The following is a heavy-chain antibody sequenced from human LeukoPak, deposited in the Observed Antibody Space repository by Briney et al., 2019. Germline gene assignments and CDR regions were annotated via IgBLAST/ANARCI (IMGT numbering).Heavy chain of an antibody. J-gene: IGHJ4*02. CDR1: GYTXTSFG. CDR2: INAYNGNT. CDR3: ARGMVRGVIRGSFDY. Sequence: GASVKVSCKASGYTXTSFGISWVRQAPGQGLECMGWINAYNGNTKYALKVQGRVTMTTDTSTSTVYMELSSLRSEDTAVYYCARGMVRGVIRGSFDYWGQGTPVTVSP. D-gene: IGHD3-10*01. V-gene: IGHV1-18*01.